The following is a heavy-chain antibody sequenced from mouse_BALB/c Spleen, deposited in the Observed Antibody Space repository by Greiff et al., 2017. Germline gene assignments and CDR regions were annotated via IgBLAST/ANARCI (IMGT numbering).Heavy chain of an antibody. CDR1: GYTFTNYW. J-gene: IGHJ1*01. D-gene: IGHD2-3*01. CDR3: ARDGYSLWYFDV. Sequence: QVQLKESGAELVRPGTSVKISCKASGYTFTNYWLGWVKQRPGHGLEWIGDIYPGGGYTNYNEKFKGKATLTADTSSSTAYMQLSSLTSEDSAVYFCARDGYSLWYFDVWGAGTTVTVSS. V-gene: IGHV1-63*02. CDR2: IYPGGGYT.